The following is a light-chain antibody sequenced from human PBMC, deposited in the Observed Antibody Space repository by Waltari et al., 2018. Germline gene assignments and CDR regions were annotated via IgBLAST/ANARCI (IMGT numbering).Light chain of an antibody. CDR3: CSYAGSGIYV. J-gene: IGLJ1*01. Sequence: QSALTQPASVSGSPGQSITVSCTGTSSDVGSYNLVSWFQQYPDTAPKLIIFEVNKRPAGLSNRFSGSKSGNTASLTISGLQAGDEADYYCCSYAGSGIYVFGTGAKVTVL. CDR1: SSDVGSYNL. CDR2: EVN. V-gene: IGLV2-23*02.